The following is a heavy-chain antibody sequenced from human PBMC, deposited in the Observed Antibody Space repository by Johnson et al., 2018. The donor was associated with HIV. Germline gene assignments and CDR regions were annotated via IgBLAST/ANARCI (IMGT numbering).Heavy chain of an antibody. D-gene: IGHD1-26*01. CDR2: ISYHGSNK. V-gene: IGHV3-30*18. J-gene: IGHJ3*02. Sequence: QVQLVESGGGLVQPGGSLRLSCAASGFTFDDYGMNWVRQAPGKGLEWVAVISYHGSNKYYVDSVKGRFTISRDNSKNTLYLQMNSLRAEDTAVYGCAKGGQWELLAAFDIWGQGTMVTVSS. CDR3: AKGGQWELLAAFDI. CDR1: GFTFDDYG.